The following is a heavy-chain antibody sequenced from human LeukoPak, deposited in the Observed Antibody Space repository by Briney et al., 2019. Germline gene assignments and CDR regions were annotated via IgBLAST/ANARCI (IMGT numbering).Heavy chain of an antibody. D-gene: IGHD3-16*01. V-gene: IGHV3-30*02. CDR1: AFSFSSNG. CDR2: IRYDEYKK. CDR3: SKEITVDAYRYFHY. J-gene: IGHJ4*02. Sequence: GGSLRLSCTASAFSFSSNGMLCVRQAPGEGLEWVACIRYDEYKKYYADSVKGRLTVSRDNSANTPFLQMNSLRADDTAAYYCSKEITVDAYRYFHYWGQGTLVPVSS.